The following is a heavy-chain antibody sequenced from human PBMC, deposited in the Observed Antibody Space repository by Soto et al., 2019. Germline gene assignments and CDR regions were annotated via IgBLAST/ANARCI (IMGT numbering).Heavy chain of an antibody. D-gene: IGHD6-19*01. J-gene: IGHJ5*02. Sequence: PGGSLRLSCAASGFTFSSYAMSWVRQAPGKGLEWVSAISGSGGSTYYADSVRGRFTISRDNSKNTLYLQMNSLRAEDTAVYYCAKVPSGSCWWRYGGLRINWFDPWGQGTLVTVSS. V-gene: IGHV3-23*01. CDR3: AKVPSGSCWWRYGGLRINWFDP. CDR1: GFTFSSYA. CDR2: ISGSGGST.